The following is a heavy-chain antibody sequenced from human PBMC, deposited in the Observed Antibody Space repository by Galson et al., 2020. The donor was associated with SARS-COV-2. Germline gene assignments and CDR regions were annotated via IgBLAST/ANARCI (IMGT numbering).Heavy chain of an antibody. CDR2: ISYDGSNK. V-gene: IGHV3-30*01. CDR3: ARDRLPWWDSGDYAPEDS. CDR1: GFTFSSSA. D-gene: IGHD2-21*02. J-gene: IGHJ4*02. Sequence: GGSLRLSCAASGFTFSSSAMHWVRQAPGKGLEWVAVISYDGSNKYYADSVKGRSTISRDNSKNSLYLQMNSLRAEDTAVYYCARDRLPWWDSGDYAPEDSWCQGTLVTVSS.